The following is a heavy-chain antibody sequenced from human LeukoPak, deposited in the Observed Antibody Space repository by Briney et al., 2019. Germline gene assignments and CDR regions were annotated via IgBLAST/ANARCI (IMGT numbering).Heavy chain of an antibody. J-gene: IGHJ3*02. Sequence: SETLSLTCTVSGGSINGYYWSWIRQPPGKGLEWIGYVYNSESTKYNPSLKSRVTISEDTSKNQFSLKLSSVTAADTAMYYCARPHRGPFAFDIWGQGTMVTVSS. CDR3: ARPHRGPFAFDI. D-gene: IGHD2-15*01. V-gene: IGHV4-59*01. CDR2: VYNSEST. CDR1: GGSINGYY.